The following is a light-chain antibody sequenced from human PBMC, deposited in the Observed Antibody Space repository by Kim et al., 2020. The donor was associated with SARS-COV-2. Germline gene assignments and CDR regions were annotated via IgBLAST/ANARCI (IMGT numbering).Light chain of an antibody. CDR2: AAS. V-gene: IGKV1-9*01. J-gene: IGKJ4*02. Sequence: IQLTQSPSSLSASVGDRVTITCRASQGISSYLAWYQQKPGKAPKLLIYAASTLQSGVPSRFSGSGSGTDFTLTISSLQPEDVATYYCQQHNSYPLTFGGGTKVDIK. CDR3: QQHNSYPLT. CDR1: QGISSY.